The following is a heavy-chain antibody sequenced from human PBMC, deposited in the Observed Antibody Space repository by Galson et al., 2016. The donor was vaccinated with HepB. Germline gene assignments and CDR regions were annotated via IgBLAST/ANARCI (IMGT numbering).Heavy chain of an antibody. CDR3: AREGWEERYSSWGYFDY. V-gene: IGHV3-30-3*01. J-gene: IGHJ4*02. CDR1: GFTFNTYP. D-gene: IGHD6-6*01. Sequence: SLRLSCAASGFTFNTYPMHWVRQAPGKGLEWMAVISKDGTKTDYADSVKGRFTISRDNSENTLYLQINSLRPEDTAFYYCAREGWEERYSSWGYFDYWGQGALVTVSS. CDR2: ISKDGTKT.